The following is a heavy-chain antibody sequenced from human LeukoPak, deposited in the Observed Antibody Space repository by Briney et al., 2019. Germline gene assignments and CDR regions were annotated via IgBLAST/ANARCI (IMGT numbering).Heavy chain of an antibody. V-gene: IGHV1-69*05. CDR3: ARSAQPHQDYYYMDV. J-gene: IGHJ6*03. CDR1: GGTFSSYA. CDR2: IIPIFGTA. Sequence: SVKVSCKASGGTFSSYAISWVRQAPGQGLEWMGGIIPIFGTANYAQKFQGRVTITTDESTSTAYMELSSLRSEDTAVYYCARSAQPHQDYYYMDVWGKGTTVTVSS.